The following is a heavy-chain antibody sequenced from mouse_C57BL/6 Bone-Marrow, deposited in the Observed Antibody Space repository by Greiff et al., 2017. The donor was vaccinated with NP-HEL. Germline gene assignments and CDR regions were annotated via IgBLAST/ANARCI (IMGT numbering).Heavy chain of an antibody. Sequence: VQLKESGPGLAKPSQTLSFTCSVTGYSITSDYWNWIRKFPGNKLEYMGYISYSGSTYYNPSLISRISITRDTSTNQYYLQVNSVTTEDTATYYCARSPLWLRRNYYAMDYWGQGTSVTVSS. CDR2: ISYSGST. D-gene: IGHD2-2*01. J-gene: IGHJ4*01. CDR1: GYSITSDY. V-gene: IGHV3-8*01. CDR3: ARSPLWLRRNYYAMDY.